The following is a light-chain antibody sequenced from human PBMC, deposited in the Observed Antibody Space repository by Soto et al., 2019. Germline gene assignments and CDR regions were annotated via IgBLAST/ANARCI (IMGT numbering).Light chain of an antibody. CDR3: QQYDNLPPRLT. CDR1: QDISNY. CDR2: DAS. J-gene: IGKJ4*01. Sequence: DIQMTQSPSSLSASVGDRVTITCQASQDISNYLNWYQQKPGKAPKLLIYDASNLETGVPSRFSGSGSGTDFTFTISSPKPEDIATYYCQQYDNLPPRLTFGGGTKVEIK. V-gene: IGKV1-33*01.